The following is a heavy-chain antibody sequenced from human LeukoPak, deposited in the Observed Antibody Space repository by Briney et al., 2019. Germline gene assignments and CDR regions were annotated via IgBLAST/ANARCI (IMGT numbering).Heavy chain of an antibody. CDR1: GFTFSSYA. CDR2: ISYDGSNK. J-gene: IGHJ5*02. D-gene: IGHD3-22*01. Sequence: GGSLRLSCSASGFTFSSYAMHWVRQAPGKGLEWVAVISYDGSNKYYADSVKGRFTISRDNSKNTPYLQMNSLRAEDTAVYYCARGITMIVVVPSWFDPWGQGTLVTVSS. CDR3: ARGITMIVVVPSWFDP. V-gene: IGHV3-30-3*01.